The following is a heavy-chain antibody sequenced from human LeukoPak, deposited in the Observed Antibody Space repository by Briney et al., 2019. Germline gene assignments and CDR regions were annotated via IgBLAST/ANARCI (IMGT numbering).Heavy chain of an antibody. Sequence: SETLSLTCIVSGGSISSLNLWSWLRQPPGKGLEWIGEMYLGGTTNFNPSLKSRVTILIDKSKNQLSLQLTSVTAADTAVYYCAGLEGRYSADWFYFFDYWGQGALVTVSS. V-gene: IGHV4-4*02. CDR1: GGSISSLNL. CDR3: AGLEGRYSADWFYFFDY. D-gene: IGHD3-9*01. CDR2: MYLGGTT. J-gene: IGHJ4*02.